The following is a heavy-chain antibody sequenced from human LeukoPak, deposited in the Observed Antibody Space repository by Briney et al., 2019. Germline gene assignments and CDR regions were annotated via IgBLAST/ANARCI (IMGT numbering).Heavy chain of an antibody. CDR3: ARAIAVAGSDYYYYYMDV. CDR2: IIPIFGTA. J-gene: IGHJ6*03. Sequence: SVKVSCKASGGTFSSYAISWVRQAPGQGLEWMGRIIPIFGTANYAQKFQGRVTITADKSTSTAYMELSSLRSEDTPVYYCARAIAVAGSDYYYYYMDVWGKGTTVTVSS. CDR1: GGTFSSYA. D-gene: IGHD6-19*01. V-gene: IGHV1-69*06.